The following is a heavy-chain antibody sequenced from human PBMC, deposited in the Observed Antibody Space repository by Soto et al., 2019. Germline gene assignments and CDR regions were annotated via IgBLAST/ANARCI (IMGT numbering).Heavy chain of an antibody. J-gene: IGHJ4*02. CDR3: AKDRSSSWAFDY. CDR2: ISPDGKAK. V-gene: IGHV3-30*18. D-gene: IGHD6-13*01. Sequence: QVQLVESGGGVVQPGRSLRLSCAASGFTFSKYGMHWVRQATGKGLEWVAVISPDGKAKYYADTVKGRFTVSRDNSKNTLFLQMNTLRAEDTAVYCCAKDRSSSWAFDYWGQGTLVTVSS. CDR1: GFTFSKYG.